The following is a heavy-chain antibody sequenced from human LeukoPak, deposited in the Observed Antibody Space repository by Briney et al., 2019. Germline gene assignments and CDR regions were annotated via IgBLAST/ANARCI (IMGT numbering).Heavy chain of an antibody. CDR3: TTVTLRPVGL. Sequence: GGSLRLSCAASGFTFSSYSMNWVRQAPGKGLEWVGRIKSKTDGGTTDYAAPVKGRFTISRDDSKNTLFLQVNSLKIEDTAVYYCTTVTLRPVGLWGRGTLVTVSS. J-gene: IGHJ4*02. V-gene: IGHV3-15*05. CDR1: GFTFSSYS. CDR2: IKSKTDGGTT. D-gene: IGHD3-10*01.